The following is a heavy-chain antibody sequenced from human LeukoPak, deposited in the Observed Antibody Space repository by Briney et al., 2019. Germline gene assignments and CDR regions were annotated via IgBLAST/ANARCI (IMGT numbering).Heavy chain of an antibody. V-gene: IGHV3-73*01. CDR1: GFTFSGSA. J-gene: IGHJ4*02. CDR3: TSLLGYCTNDVCYNY. D-gene: IGHD2-8*01. CDR2: IRSEQNSYAT. Sequence: GGSLRLSCAASGFTFSGSAVHWVRQASGKGLEWVGRIRSEQNSYATAYAASVNGRVTIFRDDTMNTAYLQMNSLKTEDTAVYYCTSLLGYCTNDVCYNYWGQGTLVTVSS.